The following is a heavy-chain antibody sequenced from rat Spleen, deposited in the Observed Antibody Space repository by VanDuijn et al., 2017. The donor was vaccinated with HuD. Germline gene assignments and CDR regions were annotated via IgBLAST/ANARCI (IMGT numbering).Heavy chain of an antibody. CDR3: ARHGYGGYSGPFAY. J-gene: IGHJ3*01. V-gene: IGHV5-31*01. CDR2: ISYDGSSA. D-gene: IGHD1-11*01. Sequence: EVQLMESGRGLVQPGRSLKLSCVVSGFTFNNYWMTWIRQAPGKGLEWVATISYDGSSAYYRDSVKGRFTISSDNAQSTLYLQMDSLRSEDTATYYCARHGYGGYSGPFAYWGQGTLVTVSS. CDR1: GFTFNNYW.